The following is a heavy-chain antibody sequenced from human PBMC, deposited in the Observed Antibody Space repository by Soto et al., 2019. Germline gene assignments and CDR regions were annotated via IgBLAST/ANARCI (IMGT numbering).Heavy chain of an antibody. CDR2: IYHSGST. Sequence: PSETLSLTCAVSGGSISSGGYSWSWIRQPPGKGLEWIGYIYHSGSTYYNPSLKSRVTISVDRSKNQFSLKLSSVTAADTAVYYCARKGYSYGGGFDYWGQGTLVTVSS. D-gene: IGHD5-18*01. V-gene: IGHV4-30-2*01. CDR3: ARKGYSYGGGFDY. CDR1: GGSISSGGYS. J-gene: IGHJ4*02.